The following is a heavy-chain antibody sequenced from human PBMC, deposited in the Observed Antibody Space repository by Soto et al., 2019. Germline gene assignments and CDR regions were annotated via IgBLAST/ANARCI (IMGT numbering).Heavy chain of an antibody. D-gene: IGHD6-19*01. J-gene: IGHJ4*02. CDR3: AIDPVAGTYFDY. CDR2: INAFNGNT. Sequence: QVQLVQSGAEVKKPGASVKVSCKASGYTFISYGISWVRQAPGQGLEWMGWINAFNGNTNYAQKLQGRVTMTSDTPTSTAYMELRSLRSDDTAVYYCAIDPVAGTYFDYWGQGTLVTVSS. V-gene: IGHV1-18*01. CDR1: GYTFISYG.